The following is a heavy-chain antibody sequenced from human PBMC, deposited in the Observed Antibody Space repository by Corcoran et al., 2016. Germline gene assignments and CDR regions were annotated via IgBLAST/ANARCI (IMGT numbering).Heavy chain of an antibody. J-gene: IGHJ4*02. Sequence: QVQLQQSGPGLVKPSQTLSITCAISGDSVSSNSAAWNWIRQSPSRGLEWLGRTYYRSKWYNDYAVSVRSRTTINPDTSKNQFSLEFNSVTPEDTAMYYCVRSEQRYSSGWQFHFDSWGQGTPVTVSS. CDR1: GDSVSSNSAA. CDR2: TYYRSKWYN. D-gene: IGHD6-19*01. CDR3: VRSEQRYSSGWQFHFDS. V-gene: IGHV6-1*01.